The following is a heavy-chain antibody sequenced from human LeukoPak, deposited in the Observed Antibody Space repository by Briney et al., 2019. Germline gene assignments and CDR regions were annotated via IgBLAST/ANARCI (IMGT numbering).Heavy chain of an antibody. CDR1: GVSISSLY. V-gene: IGHV4-4*07. J-gene: IGHJ5*02. CDR2: INSDGSI. D-gene: IGHD1-26*01. CDR3: ARDQGAAGRPFWFEP. Sequence: SETLSLTCTVSGVSISSLYWNWIRQPAGKGLEWIGRINSDGSINYNVSHKSRVSMSVDTSKNQFSLRLSSVTAADTAVYYCARDQGAAGRPFWFEPWGQGALVTVSS.